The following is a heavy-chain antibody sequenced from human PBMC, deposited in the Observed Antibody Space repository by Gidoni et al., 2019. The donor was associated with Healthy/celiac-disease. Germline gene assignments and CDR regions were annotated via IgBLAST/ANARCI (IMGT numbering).Heavy chain of an antibody. CDR2: ISYDGSNK. CDR3: ATSIAVAGTSGVDY. D-gene: IGHD6-19*01. V-gene: IGHV3-30*03. Sequence: QVQLVESGGGVVQPGRSLRLSCAASGVTFSSYGMHWVRQAPGKGLEWVAVISYDGSNKYYADSVKGRFTISRDNSKNTLYLQMNSLRAEDTAVYYCATSIAVAGTSGVDYWGQGTLVTVSS. CDR1: GVTFSSYG. J-gene: IGHJ4*02.